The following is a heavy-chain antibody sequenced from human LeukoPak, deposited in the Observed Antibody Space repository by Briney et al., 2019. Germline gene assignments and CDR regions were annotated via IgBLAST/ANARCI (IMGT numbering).Heavy chain of an antibody. CDR2: XXGSEK. CDR3: ARDFPGNYGDYYYYYYGMDV. Sequence: XXGSEKYYVESLKARFTISRDNAKNSLYLQMNSLRAEDTAVYYCARDFPGNYGDYYYYYYGMDVWGQGTTVTVSS. V-gene: IGHV3-7*01. D-gene: IGHD4-17*01. J-gene: IGHJ6*02.